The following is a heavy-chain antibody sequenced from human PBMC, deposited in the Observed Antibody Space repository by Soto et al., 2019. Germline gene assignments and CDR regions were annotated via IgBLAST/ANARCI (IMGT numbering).Heavy chain of an antibody. CDR3: ARVKELDYDFWSGYYTGFDY. Sequence: ASVKVSCKASGDTFTRHGFSWVRQAPGQGLEWMGWISAYNGDTNYAQKLQGRVTMTTDTSTSTAYMELRSLRSDDTAVYYCARVKELDYDFWSGYYTGFDYWGQGTLVTVSS. D-gene: IGHD3-3*01. CDR2: ISAYNGDT. V-gene: IGHV1-18*01. CDR1: GDTFTRHG. J-gene: IGHJ4*02.